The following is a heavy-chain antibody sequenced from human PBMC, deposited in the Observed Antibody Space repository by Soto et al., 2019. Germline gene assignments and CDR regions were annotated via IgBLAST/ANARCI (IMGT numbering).Heavy chain of an antibody. CDR2: INPNSGGT. CDR3: ARAYSSWPYYYYYGMDV. V-gene: IGHV1-2*02. CDR1: GYTFTGYY. Sequence: ASVKVSCKASGYTFTGYYMHWVRQAPGQGLEWMGWINPNSGGTNYAQKFQGRVTMTRDTSINTAYMELSRLRSDDTAVYYCARAYSSWPYYYYYGMDVWGQGTTVTVSS. J-gene: IGHJ6*02. D-gene: IGHD6-13*01.